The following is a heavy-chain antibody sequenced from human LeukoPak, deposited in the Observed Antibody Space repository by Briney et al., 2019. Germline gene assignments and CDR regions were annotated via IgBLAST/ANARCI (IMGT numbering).Heavy chain of an antibody. J-gene: IGHJ6*02. V-gene: IGHV4-61*08. CDR3: ASYDILTGYYTSYGMDV. D-gene: IGHD3-9*01. CDR2: IYYSGST. Sequence: SETLSLTCTVSGGSVSSGGYYWSWIRQPPGKGLEWIGYIYYSGSTNYNPSLKSRVTISVDTSKNQFSLKLSSVTAADTAVYYCASYDILTGYYTSYGMDVWGQGTTVTVSS. CDR1: GGSVSSGGYY.